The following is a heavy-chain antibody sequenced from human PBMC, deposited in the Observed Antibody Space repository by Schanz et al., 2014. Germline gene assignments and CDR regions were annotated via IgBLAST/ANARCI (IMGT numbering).Heavy chain of an antibody. D-gene: IGHD6-13*01. CDR2: ISDSGRTI. Sequence: QVQLVESGGGLVKPGGSLRLSCAASGFRFRDYYMSWIRQAPGKGLEWISKISDSGRTIVYADSMKGRFTISRDNAKNSLYLQVNRLRAEDTALYYCARDSGSSSWYPSDYWGQGTLVTVSS. CDR1: GFRFRDYY. V-gene: IGHV3-11*01. J-gene: IGHJ4*02. CDR3: ARDSGSSSWYPSDY.